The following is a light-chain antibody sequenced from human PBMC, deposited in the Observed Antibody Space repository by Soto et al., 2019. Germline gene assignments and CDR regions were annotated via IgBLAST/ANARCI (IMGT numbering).Light chain of an antibody. CDR1: NLGRSS. Sequence: SYEPTQPPSVSVAPGLTARITCGGHNLGRSSVQWFQQKPGQAPVLVVYDDSDRPSGIPERFSGSNSGDTATLTVNRVEAGDEADYFCLVWDHNADFVVFGGGTKVTVL. V-gene: IGLV3-21*02. CDR3: LVWDHNADFVV. CDR2: DDS. J-gene: IGLJ2*01.